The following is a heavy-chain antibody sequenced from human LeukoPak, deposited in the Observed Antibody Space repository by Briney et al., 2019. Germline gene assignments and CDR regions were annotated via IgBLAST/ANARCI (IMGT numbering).Heavy chain of an antibody. CDR1: GGTFSSYA. CDR2: IIPILGIA. V-gene: IGHV1-69*04. J-gene: IGHJ6*03. D-gene: IGHD3-22*01. CDR3: ARGYYYDSSGYYYYYYYMDV. Sequence: ASVKVSCKASGGTFSSYAISWVRQAPGQGLEWMGRIIPILGIANYAQKFQGRVTITADKSTSTAYMELSSLRSEDTAVYYCARGYYYDSSGYYYYYYYMDVWGQGTTVTVSS.